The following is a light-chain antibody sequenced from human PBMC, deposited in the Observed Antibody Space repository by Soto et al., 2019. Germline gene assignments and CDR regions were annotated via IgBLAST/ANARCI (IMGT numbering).Light chain of an antibody. CDR3: QQYYSYSWT. V-gene: IGKV1-5*03. CDR1: QTISSW. J-gene: IGKJ1*01. CDR2: KAS. Sequence: DIRMTQSAATLSGSLGDRVTITWGASQTISSWLAWYQQKQGKAPKLLIYKASTLKSGVPSRFSGSGSGTEFNLTISSLQPDDFATYYCQQYYSYSWTFGQGTKVDIK.